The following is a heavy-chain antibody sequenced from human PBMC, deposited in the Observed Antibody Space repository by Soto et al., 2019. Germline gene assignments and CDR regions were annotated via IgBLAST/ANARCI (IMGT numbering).Heavy chain of an antibody. V-gene: IGHV3-21*01. CDR2: ISSSSTHI. J-gene: IGHJ6*02. D-gene: IGHD2-15*01. CDR3: ASITFGYCSGASCPGNGMDV. CDR1: GFTFGSYT. Sequence: GGSLRLSCAASGFTFGSYTVNWVRQAPGKELEWVSSISSSSTHIYYADSVKGRFTISRDNAKNSLYLQMNSLRAEDTAVYYCASITFGYCSGASCPGNGMDVWGQGTTVTVSS.